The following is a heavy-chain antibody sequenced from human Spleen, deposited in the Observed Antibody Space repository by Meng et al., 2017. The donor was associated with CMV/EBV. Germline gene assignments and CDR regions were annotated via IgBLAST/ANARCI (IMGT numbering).Heavy chain of an antibody. J-gene: IGHJ3*02. CDR2: IYSGERT. Sequence: ETLSLTCAVYGGSFSGYYWSWIRQPPGKGLECVSVIYSGERTYYADSVKGRFTISRDNSKNTLYLQMNSLRREDTAVYYCARDPVAAIEKNAYDIWGQGTMVTVSS. CDR3: ARDPVAAIEKNAYDI. CDR1: GGSFSGYY. V-gene: IGHV3-53*05. D-gene: IGHD6-19*01.